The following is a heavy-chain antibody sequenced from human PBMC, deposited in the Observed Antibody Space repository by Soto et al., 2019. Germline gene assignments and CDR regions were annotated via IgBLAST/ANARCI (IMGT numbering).Heavy chain of an antibody. CDR2: IDWDDDK. Sequence: GPTLVNPTQTLTLTCTFSGFSLITSGMCVTWVRQPPGRALEWLARIDWDDDKYYSTSLKTRLTISKDTSKNQVVLTMTNMDPVDTATYYCARIRYYESGGSYIDYWGQGTPVTVSS. V-gene: IGHV2-70*11. J-gene: IGHJ4*02. CDR1: GFSLITSGMC. CDR3: ARIRYYESGGSYIDY. D-gene: IGHD3-22*01.